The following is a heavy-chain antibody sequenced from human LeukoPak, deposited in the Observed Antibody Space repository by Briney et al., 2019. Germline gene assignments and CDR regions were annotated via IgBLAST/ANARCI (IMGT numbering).Heavy chain of an antibody. CDR1: GFTFDDYA. V-gene: IGHV3-74*01. Sequence: PGGSLRLSCAASGFTFDDYAMHWVRQAPGKGLVWVSRIKSDGSSTSCADSVKGRFTISRDNAKNTLYLQMNSLRAEDTAVYYCARVIGSSSWYDDYWGQGTLVTVSS. CDR2: IKSDGSST. CDR3: ARVIGSSSWYDDY. D-gene: IGHD6-13*01. J-gene: IGHJ4*02.